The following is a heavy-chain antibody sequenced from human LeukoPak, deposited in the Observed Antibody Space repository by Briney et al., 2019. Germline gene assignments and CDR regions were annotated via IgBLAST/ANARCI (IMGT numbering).Heavy chain of an antibody. Sequence: PGGSLRLSCSASGFTFSTYNMNWVRQAPGKGLEWVSFIGTSSGAIYYADSVKGRFTISRDNARKSLYLQMNSLRDEDTAVYYCARNLDSWGQGALVPSPQ. CDR3: ARNLDS. V-gene: IGHV3-48*02. CDR1: GFTFSTYN. CDR2: IGTSSGAI. J-gene: IGHJ5*01.